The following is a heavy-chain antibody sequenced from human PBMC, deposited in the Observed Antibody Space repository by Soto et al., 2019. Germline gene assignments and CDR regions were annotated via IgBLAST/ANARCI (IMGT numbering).Heavy chain of an antibody. CDR2: ISSSGSTI. J-gene: IGHJ4*02. Sequence: GTLRLSCAASGFTFSSYEMNWVRQAPGKGLEWVSYISSSGSTIYYADSVKGRFTISRDNAKNSLYLQMNSLRAEDTAVYYCARDFVRGFMEALDYWGQGTLVTVSS. CDR3: ARDFVRGFMEALDY. V-gene: IGHV3-48*03. CDR1: GFTFSSYE. D-gene: IGHD3-10*02.